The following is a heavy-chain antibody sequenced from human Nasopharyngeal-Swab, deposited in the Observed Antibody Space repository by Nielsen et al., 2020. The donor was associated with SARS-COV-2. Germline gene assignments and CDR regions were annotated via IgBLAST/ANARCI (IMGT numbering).Heavy chain of an antibody. V-gene: IGHV3-33*01. D-gene: IGHD4-23*01. J-gene: IGHJ4*02. CDR2: IWYDGSNK. Sequence: GESLKISCAASGFIFSNYGMHWVRQAPGKGLEWVAVIWYDGSNKYYAGSVKGRFTISRDNSKNTLYLQMNSLRADDTAVYYCAAAPSGDYGGYWGQGTLATVSS. CDR3: AAAPSGDYGGY. CDR1: GFIFSNYG.